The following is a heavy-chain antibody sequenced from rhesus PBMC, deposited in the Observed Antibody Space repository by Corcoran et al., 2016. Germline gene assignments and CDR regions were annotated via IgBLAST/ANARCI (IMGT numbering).Heavy chain of an antibody. V-gene: IGHV4-127*01. D-gene: IGHD4-23*01. Sequence: QVQLQESGPGLVKPSETLSLTCAVSGYSISSGSGWNWFRQPPGKGLDWIGDIGGSGGSTNYNPSLRSRVTISKDTSKNQFSLKLSSVTAADTAVYYCARGPEYSNYNRFDVWGAGVLVTVSS. J-gene: IGHJ5-1*01. CDR1: GYSISSGSG. CDR2: IGGSGGST. CDR3: ARGPEYSNYNRFDV.